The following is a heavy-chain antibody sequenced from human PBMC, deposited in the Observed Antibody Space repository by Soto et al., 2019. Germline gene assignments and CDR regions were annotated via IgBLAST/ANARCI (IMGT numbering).Heavy chain of an antibody. J-gene: IGHJ6*03. Sequence: SETLSLTCTVSGGSISSYYWSWIRQPPGKGLEWIGYIYYSGSTNYNPSLKSRVTISVDTSKNQFSLKLSSVTAADTAVYYCARHGYSGYDFGFYYYYYYMDVWGKGTTVTVSS. CDR3: ARHGYSGYDFGFYYYYYYMDV. CDR1: GGSISSYY. V-gene: IGHV4-59*08. D-gene: IGHD5-12*01. CDR2: IYYSGST.